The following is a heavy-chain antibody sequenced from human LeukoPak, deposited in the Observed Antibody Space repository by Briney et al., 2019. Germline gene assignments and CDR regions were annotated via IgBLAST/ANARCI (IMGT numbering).Heavy chain of an antibody. J-gene: IGHJ4*02. Sequence: SETLSLTCTVSGGSLSSYYWSWIRQPPGKGLEWIGYIYYSGSTNYNPSLTSRVTISVDTSKNQFSLKLSSVTAADTAVFYCARGGSSGWLLDYWGQGTLVTVSS. V-gene: IGHV4-59*01. D-gene: IGHD6-19*01. CDR3: ARGGSSGWLLDY. CDR2: IYYSGST. CDR1: GGSLSSYY.